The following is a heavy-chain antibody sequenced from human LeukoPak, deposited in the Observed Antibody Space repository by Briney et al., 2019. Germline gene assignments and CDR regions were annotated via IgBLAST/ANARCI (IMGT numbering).Heavy chain of an antibody. V-gene: IGHV1-18*01. J-gene: IGHJ4*02. CDR1: GYTFTSYG. CDR3: AKWGDSCGHYFVDTDY. Sequence: ASVTVSYKTSGYTFTSYGITWERQAPGQGREWMGWISAYSGNTHYAQKFQGRVTLTTDTPTSTAYMELRSLRSDDTAVYYCAKWGDSCGHYFVDTDYWGQGTLVTVSS. D-gene: IGHD3-22*01. CDR2: ISAYSGNT.